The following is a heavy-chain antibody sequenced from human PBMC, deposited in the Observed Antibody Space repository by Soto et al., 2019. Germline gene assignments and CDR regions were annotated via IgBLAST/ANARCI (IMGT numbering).Heavy chain of an antibody. CDR2: INPSGGST. CDR3: ARADSLGYYFDY. CDR1: GYTFTSYY. J-gene: IGHJ4*02. D-gene: IGHD3-22*01. Sequence: ASVRVSCKASGYTFTSYYMHWVRQAPGQGLEWMGIINPSGGSTSYAQKFQGRVTMTRDTSTSTVYMELSSLRSEDTAVYYCARADSLGYYFDYWGQGTLVTVSS. V-gene: IGHV1-46*01.